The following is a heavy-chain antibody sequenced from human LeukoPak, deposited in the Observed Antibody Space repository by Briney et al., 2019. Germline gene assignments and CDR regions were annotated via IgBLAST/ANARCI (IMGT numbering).Heavy chain of an antibody. CDR3: AKDGDYYDSPHFDY. Sequence: GASLRLSCAASGFTFSGYAMSSVRQAPGKGLEWVSAISGSGGSTYYADSVKGRFTISRDNPKNTLYLQMNSLRAEDTAVYYCAKDGDYYDSPHFDYWGQGTLVTVSS. D-gene: IGHD3-22*01. CDR2: ISGSGGST. CDR1: GFTFSGYA. J-gene: IGHJ4*02. V-gene: IGHV3-23*01.